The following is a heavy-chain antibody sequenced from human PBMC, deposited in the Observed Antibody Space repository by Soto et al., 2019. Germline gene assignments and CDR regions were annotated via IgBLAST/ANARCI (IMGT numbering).Heavy chain of an antibody. J-gene: IGHJ6*02. CDR2: ISYDGSNK. CDR3: AKTQYANNDFWSGYPDQYGMDV. Sequence: GGSLRLSCAASGFIFSNYGMHWVRQAPGKGLEWVAVISYDGSNKYYADSVKGRFTISRDNSKNTLYLQMNSLRAEDTAVYYCAKTQYANNDFWSGYPDQYGMDVWGQGTTVTVSS. D-gene: IGHD3-3*01. CDR1: GFIFSNYG. V-gene: IGHV3-30*18.